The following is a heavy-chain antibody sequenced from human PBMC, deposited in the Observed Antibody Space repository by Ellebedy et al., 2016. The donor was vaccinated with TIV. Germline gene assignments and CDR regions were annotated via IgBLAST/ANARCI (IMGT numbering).Heavy chain of an antibody. CDR3: ARHLSWTRLGELSLDY. J-gene: IGHJ4*02. Sequence: MPSETLSLTCTVSGGSISSYYWSWIRQPPGKGLEWIGYIYYSGSTNYNPSLKSRVTISVDTSKNQFSLKLSSVTAADTAVYYCARHLSWTRLGELSLDYWGQGTLVTVSS. D-gene: IGHD3-16*02. V-gene: IGHV4-59*08. CDR2: IYYSGST. CDR1: GGSISSYY.